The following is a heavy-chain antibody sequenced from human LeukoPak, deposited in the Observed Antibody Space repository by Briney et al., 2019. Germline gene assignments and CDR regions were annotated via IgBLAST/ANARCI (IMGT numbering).Heavy chain of an antibody. CDR2: VSFSGTT. V-gene: IGHV4-59*11. CDR1: RGPISSHY. D-gene: IGHD6-19*01. CDR3: ARGSGWYWFDY. Sequence: SETLSLTCTVSRGPISSHYWSWIRQPPGKGLEWIGYVSFSGTTKYSPSLNSRVTISRDTSKNQFSLKLSSVTAADTAVYYCARGSGWYWFDYWGQGTLVTVSS. J-gene: IGHJ4*02.